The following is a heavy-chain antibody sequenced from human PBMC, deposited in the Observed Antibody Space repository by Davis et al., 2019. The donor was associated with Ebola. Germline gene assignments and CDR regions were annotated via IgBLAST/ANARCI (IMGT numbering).Heavy chain of an antibody. J-gene: IGHJ6*02. V-gene: IGHV3-30*18. CDR2: ISYDGSNK. D-gene: IGHD2-8*01. CDR3: AKAQPPPRYCTNGVCHKGEDYYGMDV. Sequence: GESLKISCAASGFTFSSYGMHWVRQAPGKGLEWVAVISYDGSNKYYADSVKGRFTISRDNSKNTLYLQMNSLRAEDTAVYYCAKAQPPPRYCTNGVCHKGEDYYGMDVWGQGTTVTVSS. CDR1: GFTFSSYG.